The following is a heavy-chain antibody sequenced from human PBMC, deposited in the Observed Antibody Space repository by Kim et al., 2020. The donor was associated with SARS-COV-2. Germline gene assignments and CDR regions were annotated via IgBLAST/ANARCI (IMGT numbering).Heavy chain of an antibody. J-gene: IGHJ6*02. Sequence: SETLSLTCAVYGVSFSGYYWSWIRQPPGKGLEWIGEINHSGSTNYNPSLKSRVTISVDTPKNQFSLKLSSVTAADTAVYYCSRWGTPRGMVGWGQGTTV. CDR3: SRWGTPRGMVG. D-gene: IGHD3-16*01. CDR2: INHSGST. V-gene: IGHV4-34*01. CDR1: GVSFSGYY.